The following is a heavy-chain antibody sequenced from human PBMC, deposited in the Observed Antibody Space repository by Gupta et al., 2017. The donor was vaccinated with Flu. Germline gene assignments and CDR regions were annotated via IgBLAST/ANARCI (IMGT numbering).Heavy chain of an antibody. V-gene: IGHV3-30*03. Sequence: HWVRQAPGKGLEWVAVISYDGSNKYYADSVKCRVTISRDNSKNTLYLQMKSLRAEDTAVYYCARPSNYFSGGSCQPYYFDYGGQGTMVTVSS. CDR2: ISYDGSNK. D-gene: IGHD2-15*01. CDR3: ARPSNYFSGGSCQPYYFDY. J-gene: IGHJ4*02.